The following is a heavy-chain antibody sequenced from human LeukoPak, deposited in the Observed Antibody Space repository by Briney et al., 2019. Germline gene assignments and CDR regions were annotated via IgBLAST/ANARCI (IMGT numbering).Heavy chain of an antibody. CDR1: GGTFSSYA. J-gene: IGHJ6*02. D-gene: IGHD6-13*01. V-gene: IGHV1-69*04. CDR2: IIPILGIA. CDR3: ARYVQQLVPYYGMDV. Sequence: GASVKVSCKASGGTFSSYAISWVRQAPGQGLEWMGRIIPILGIANYAQKFQGRVTITADKSTSTAYMELSSLRSEDTAVYYCARYVQQLVPYYGMDVWGQGTTVTVSS.